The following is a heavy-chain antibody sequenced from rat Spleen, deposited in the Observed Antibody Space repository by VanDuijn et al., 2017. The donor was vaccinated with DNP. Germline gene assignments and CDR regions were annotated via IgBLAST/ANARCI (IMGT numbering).Heavy chain of an antibody. CDR3: ARRTNWIYWFFDL. CDR1: GFIFSNYD. J-gene: IGHJ1*01. V-gene: IGHV5-19*01. D-gene: IGHD5-1*01. CDR2: ISPSGDST. Sequence: EVQLVESGGGLVQPGRSLKLSCVVSGFIFSNYDMAWVRQAPTKGLEWVASISPSGDSTYYRDSVKGRFTVSRDNAKRSLYLQMDSLRSEDTATYYCARRTNWIYWFFDLWGPGTKVTVSS.